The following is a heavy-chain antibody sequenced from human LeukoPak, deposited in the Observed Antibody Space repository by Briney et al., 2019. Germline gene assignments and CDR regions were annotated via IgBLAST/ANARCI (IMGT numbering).Heavy chain of an antibody. CDR2: ISGSGGST. D-gene: IGHD6-6*01. Sequence: GGSLRLSCAASGFTFSSYAMSWVRQAPGKGLEWVSAISGSGGSTYYADSVKGRFTISRDNSKNTLYLQMNSLRAEDTAVYYCAKDTREGEQLVSGDFDYWGQGTLVTVSS. J-gene: IGHJ4*02. CDR1: GFTFSSYA. CDR3: AKDTREGEQLVSGDFDY. V-gene: IGHV3-23*01.